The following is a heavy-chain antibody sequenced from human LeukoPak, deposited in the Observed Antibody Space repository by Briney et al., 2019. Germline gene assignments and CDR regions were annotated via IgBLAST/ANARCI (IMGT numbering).Heavy chain of an antibody. CDR1: GGSISSYY. Sequence: SETLSLTCTVSGGSISSYYWSWIRQPAGKGLEWIGRIYTSGSTNYNPSLKSRVTMSVDTSKNQFSLKLSSVTAADTAMYYCARDRSSGWYWWAFDIWGQGTMVTVSS. V-gene: IGHV4-4*07. CDR2: IYTSGST. J-gene: IGHJ3*02. CDR3: ARDRSSGWYWWAFDI. D-gene: IGHD6-19*01.